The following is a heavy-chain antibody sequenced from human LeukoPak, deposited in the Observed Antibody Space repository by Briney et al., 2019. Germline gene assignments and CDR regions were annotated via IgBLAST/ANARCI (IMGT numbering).Heavy chain of an antibody. J-gene: IGHJ6*03. Sequence: SETLSLTCTVSGGSVSSYYWSWIRQPPGKGLEWSGYIYYSGSTNYNPSLKSRVTISVDTSKNQFSLKLSSVTAADTAVYYCARYGRYSSSYYYYYMDVWGKGTTVTVSS. CDR1: GGSVSSYY. CDR3: ARYGRYSSSYYYYYMDV. CDR2: IYYSGST. V-gene: IGHV4-59*02. D-gene: IGHD6-13*01.